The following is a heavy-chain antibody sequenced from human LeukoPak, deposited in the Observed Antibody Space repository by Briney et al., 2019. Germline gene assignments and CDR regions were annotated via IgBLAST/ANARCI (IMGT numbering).Heavy chain of an antibody. CDR3: ARDISYCGGDCAPYYFDY. J-gene: IGHJ4*02. V-gene: IGHV3-11*05. CDR2: ISGTSTYT. Sequence: GGSLRLSCAASGFTFSDYYTSWIRQAPGKGLEWVSYISGTSTYTNYADSVKGRFTISRDNAKNSLYLQMNSLRAEDTAVYYCARDISYCGGDCAPYYFDYWGQGTLVTVSS. D-gene: IGHD2-21*02. CDR1: GFTFSDYY.